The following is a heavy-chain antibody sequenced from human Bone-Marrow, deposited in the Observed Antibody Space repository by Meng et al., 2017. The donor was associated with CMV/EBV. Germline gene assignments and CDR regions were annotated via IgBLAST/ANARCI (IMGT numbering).Heavy chain of an antibody. Sequence: FSLSTSGVGVGWIRQPPGKALEWLALIYWDDDKRYNPSLKNRVTITKDTSKNKVVLTMTNMDPVDTATYYCAHSPSGDYDARGYYAWGQGTLVTVSS. V-gene: IGHV2-5*02. CDR1: FSLSTSGVG. CDR3: AHSPSGDYDARGYYA. CDR2: IYWDDDK. J-gene: IGHJ5*02. D-gene: IGHD3-22*01.